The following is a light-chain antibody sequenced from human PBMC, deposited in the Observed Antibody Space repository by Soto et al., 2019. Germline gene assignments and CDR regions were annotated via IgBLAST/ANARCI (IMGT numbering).Light chain of an antibody. Sequence: EIVLTQSPGTLSLSPGERANLSCRASQSVRSNLAWYQQKPGQAPRLLIYGASTRATGIPARFSGSGSGTEFTLIISSLQSEDFAVYYCQQYNNWPLLTFGGGTKVDIK. CDR3: QQYNNWPLLT. J-gene: IGKJ4*01. CDR2: GAS. CDR1: QSVRSN. V-gene: IGKV3D-15*01.